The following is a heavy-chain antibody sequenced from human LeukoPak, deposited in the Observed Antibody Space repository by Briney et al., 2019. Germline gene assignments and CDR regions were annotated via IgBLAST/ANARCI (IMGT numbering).Heavy chain of an antibody. CDR3: ARDHPLNYDFWSGYPLHYYYGMDV. CDR1: GFTFSDYY. J-gene: IGHJ6*02. V-gene: IGHV3-11*01. D-gene: IGHD3-3*01. CDR2: ISSSGSTI. Sequence: PGGSLRLSCAASGFTFSDYYMSWIRQAPGKGLEWVSYISSSGSTIYYVDSVKGRFTISRANAKNSLYLKMNSLRAEDTAVYYCARDHPLNYDFWSGYPLHYYYGMDVWGQGTTVTVSS.